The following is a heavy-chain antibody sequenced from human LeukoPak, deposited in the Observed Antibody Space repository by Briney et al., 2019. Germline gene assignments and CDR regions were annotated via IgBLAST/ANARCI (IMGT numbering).Heavy chain of an antibody. Sequence: GGSLRLCCAASGFTFSSYGMHWVRQATGKGLEWVAVISYDGSNKYYADSVKGRFTISRDNSKNTLYLQMNSLRAEDTAVYYCAKARCSGGSCYYYYGMDVWGKGTTVTVSS. J-gene: IGHJ6*04. CDR3: AKARCSGGSCYYYYGMDV. CDR1: GFTFSSYG. D-gene: IGHD2-15*01. V-gene: IGHV3-30*18. CDR2: ISYDGSNK.